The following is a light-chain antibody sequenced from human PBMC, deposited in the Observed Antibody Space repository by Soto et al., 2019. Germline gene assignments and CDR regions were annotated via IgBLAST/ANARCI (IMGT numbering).Light chain of an antibody. CDR1: SSDVGGYTY. CDR2: DVS. V-gene: IGLV2-14*03. J-gene: IGLJ2*01. Sequence: QSALTQPASVSGSPGQSITISCTGTSSDVGGYTYVSWYQQHPGKAPKLMIYDVSNRPSGVSNRFSGSKSGSTASLTISGLQAEDEADYYCSSYTSSNTILIGGGTQLTVL. CDR3: SSYTSSNTIL.